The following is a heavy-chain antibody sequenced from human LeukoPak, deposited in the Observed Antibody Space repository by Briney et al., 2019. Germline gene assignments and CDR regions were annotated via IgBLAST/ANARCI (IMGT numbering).Heavy chain of an antibody. CDR1: GYTFTSYY. J-gene: IGHJ4*02. D-gene: IGHD2-21*02. CDR2: INPSGGST. V-gene: IGHV1-46*01. CDR3: ARLAYCGGDCYSNDY. Sequence: ASVKVSCKASGYTFTSYYMHWVRQAPGQGLEWMGIINPSGGSTSYAQKFQGRVTMTRDTSTSTVYMELSSLRSEDTAVYYCARLAYCGGDCYSNDYWGQGTLVTVSS.